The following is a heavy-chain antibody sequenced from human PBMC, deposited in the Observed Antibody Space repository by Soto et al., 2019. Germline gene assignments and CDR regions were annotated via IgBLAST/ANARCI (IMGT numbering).Heavy chain of an antibody. Sequence: SETLSLTCAVYGGSFSGYYWSWIRQPPGKGLEWIGEINHSGSTNYNPSLKNRVTISVDTSKNQFSLKLSSVTAADTAVYYCARGSERLDNYYYGMDVWGQGTTVTVSS. V-gene: IGHV4-34*01. CDR2: INHSGST. CDR1: GGSFSGYY. D-gene: IGHD1-1*01. J-gene: IGHJ6*02. CDR3: ARGSERLDNYYYGMDV.